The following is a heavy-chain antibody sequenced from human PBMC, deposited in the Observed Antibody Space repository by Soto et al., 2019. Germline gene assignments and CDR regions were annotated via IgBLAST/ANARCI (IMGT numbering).Heavy chain of an antibody. CDR3: AKDRWDTTMTYYFDY. D-gene: IGHD5-18*01. Sequence: PVGSLSLSCAASGFTFSNYAMTWVRPAPGKGLEWVSGVSGSGGSTNYADAVKGRFTISRDNSKNTLYLQMNSLRAEDTAVYYCAKDRWDTTMTYYFDYWGQGALVTVSS. J-gene: IGHJ4*02. V-gene: IGHV3-23*01. CDR2: VSGSGGST. CDR1: GFTFSNYA.